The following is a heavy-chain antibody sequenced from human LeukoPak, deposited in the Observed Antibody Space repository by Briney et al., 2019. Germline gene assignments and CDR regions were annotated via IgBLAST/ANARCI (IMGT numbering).Heavy chain of an antibody. V-gene: IGHV3-74*01. D-gene: IGHD6-19*01. CDR1: GFTFSKYW. CDR2: INTDGTVT. J-gene: IGHJ4*02. CDR3: ATKQWLAPPPDS. Sequence: GGSLRLSCAASGFTFSKYWMLWVRQAPGKGLESVSRINTDGTVTTYADSVKGRFTVSRDNADNTMFLQMNSVRDEDTALYYCATKQWLAPPPDSWGQGTPVTVSS.